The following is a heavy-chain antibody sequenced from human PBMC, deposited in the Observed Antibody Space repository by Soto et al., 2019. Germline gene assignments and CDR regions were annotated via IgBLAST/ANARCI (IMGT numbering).Heavy chain of an antibody. J-gene: IGHJ4*02. CDR3: ARSPYTSSWYYFDY. D-gene: IGHD6-13*01. CDR1: GYTFTMYG. Sequence: ASVKVSCKTSGYTFTMYGISWVRQAPEQGLEWMGWISTYNGNTNSAQKFQGRVTMTTDTSTSTAYMELRSLRSDDTAVYYCARSPYTSSWYYFDYWGQGTLVTSPQ. CDR2: ISTYNGNT. V-gene: IGHV1-18*01.